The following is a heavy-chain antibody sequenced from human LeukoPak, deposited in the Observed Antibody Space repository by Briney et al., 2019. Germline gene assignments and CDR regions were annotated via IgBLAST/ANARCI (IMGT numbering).Heavy chain of an antibody. Sequence: ASVKVSCKASGGTFSSYAISWVRQAPGQGLEWMGGIIPIFGTANYAQKFQGRVTITADESTSTAYMELSSLRSEDTAVYYCASPWGWNYEGDAFDIWGQGTMVTVSS. CDR1: GGTFSSYA. J-gene: IGHJ3*02. CDR2: IIPIFGTA. V-gene: IGHV1-69*13. CDR3: ASPWGWNYEGDAFDI. D-gene: IGHD1-7*01.